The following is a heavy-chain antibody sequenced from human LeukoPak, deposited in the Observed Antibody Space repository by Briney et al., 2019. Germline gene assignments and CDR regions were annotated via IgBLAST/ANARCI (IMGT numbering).Heavy chain of an antibody. CDR3: AGSTGSLSSFDP. J-gene: IGHJ5*02. V-gene: IGHV1-8*01. D-gene: IGHD3-10*01. CDR1: GYTFTSYD. CDR2: MNPNSGNT. Sequence: ASVKVSCKASGYTFTSYDIDWVRQATGQGLEWMGWMNPNSGNTGYAQKFQGRVTMTRNTSISTAYMELRSLRSDDTAVYYCAGSTGSLSSFDPWGQGTLVTVSS.